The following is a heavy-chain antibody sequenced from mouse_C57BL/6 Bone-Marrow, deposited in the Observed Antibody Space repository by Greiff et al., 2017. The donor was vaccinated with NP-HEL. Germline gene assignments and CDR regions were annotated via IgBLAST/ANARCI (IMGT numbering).Heavy chain of an antibody. CDR3: AREILSGNYDWYFDV. Sequence: QVQLQQSGAELVRPGTSVKMSCKASGYTFTNYWIGWAKQRPGHGLEWIGDIYPGGGYTNYNEKFKGKATLTADKSSSTAYMQFSSLTSEDSAIYYCAREILSGNYDWYFDVWGTGTTVTVSS. V-gene: IGHV1-63*01. CDR1: GYTFTNYW. D-gene: IGHD2-1*01. J-gene: IGHJ1*03. CDR2: IYPGGGYT.